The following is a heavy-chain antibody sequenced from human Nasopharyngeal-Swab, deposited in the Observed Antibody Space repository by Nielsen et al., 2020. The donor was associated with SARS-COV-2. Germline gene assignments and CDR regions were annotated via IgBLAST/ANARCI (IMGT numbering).Heavy chain of an antibody. V-gene: IGHV3-48*01. J-gene: IGHJ4*02. CDR2: ISSGSGNI. Sequence: GGSLRLSCAASGFTFSSNSMNWVRQAPGKGLEWVSYISSGSGNIHYADSVEGRFTISRDNVKNSLYLQLNSLRADDTAVYYCARVALTGTTEDYWGQGTLVTVSS. CDR3: ARVALTGTTEDY. CDR1: GFTFSSNS. D-gene: IGHD1-7*01.